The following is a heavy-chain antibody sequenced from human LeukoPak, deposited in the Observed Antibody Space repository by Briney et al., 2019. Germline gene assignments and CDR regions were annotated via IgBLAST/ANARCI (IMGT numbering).Heavy chain of an antibody. CDR2: ISGSGGST. V-gene: IGHV3-23*01. Sequence: GGSLRLSCAASGFTFSSYAMSWVRHAPGKGLEWVSAISGSGGSTYYADSVKGRFTISRDNSKNTLYLRMNSLRAEDTAVYYCAKTPTAFDCSSTSCYGDYWGQGTLVTVSS. CDR3: AKTPTAFDCSSTSCYGDY. CDR1: GFTFSSYA. J-gene: IGHJ4*02. D-gene: IGHD2-2*01.